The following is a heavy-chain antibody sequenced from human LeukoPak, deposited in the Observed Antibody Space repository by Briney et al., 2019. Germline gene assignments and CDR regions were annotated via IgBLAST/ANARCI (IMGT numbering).Heavy chain of an antibody. CDR3: ARDIVATIPHGDYYYYMDV. V-gene: IGHV1-2*02. D-gene: IGHD5-12*01. J-gene: IGHJ6*03. CDR2: INPNSGGT. CDR1: GYTFTGYY. Sequence: ASVKVSCKASGYTFTGYYMHWVRQAPGQGLEWMGWINPNSGGTNYAQKFQGRVTMTRDTSISTAYMELSRLRSDDTAVYYCARDIVATIPHGDYYYYMDVWDKGATVTVSS.